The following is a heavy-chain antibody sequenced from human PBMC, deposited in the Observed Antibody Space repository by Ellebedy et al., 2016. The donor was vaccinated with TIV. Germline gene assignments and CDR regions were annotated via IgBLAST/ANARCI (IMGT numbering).Heavy chain of an antibody. CDR2: IIPIFGIV. V-gene: IGHV1-69*04. CDR1: GGTFSTYG. CDR3: ARGRNYSGSSGDPNY. Sequence: AASVKVSCKATGGTFSTYGVSWVRQAPGQGLEWMGRIIPIFGIVTYAQKFQGRVTITADRSTTTAYMELSGLRSEDTAVYYCARGRNYSGSSGDPNYWGQGTLVTVSS. D-gene: IGHD1-26*01. J-gene: IGHJ4*02.